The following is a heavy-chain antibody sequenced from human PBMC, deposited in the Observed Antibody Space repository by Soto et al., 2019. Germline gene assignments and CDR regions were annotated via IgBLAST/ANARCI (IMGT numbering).Heavy chain of an antibody. Sequence: GASVKVSCKASGYTFTSYGISWVRQAPGQGLEWMGWISAYNGNTNYAQKLQGRVTMTTDTSTSTAYMELRSLRSDDTAVYYCARDRRFFAAQDAFDIWGQGTMVTVSS. D-gene: IGHD3-3*01. CDR3: ARDRRFFAAQDAFDI. CDR2: ISAYNGNT. J-gene: IGHJ3*02. CDR1: GYTFTSYG. V-gene: IGHV1-18*04.